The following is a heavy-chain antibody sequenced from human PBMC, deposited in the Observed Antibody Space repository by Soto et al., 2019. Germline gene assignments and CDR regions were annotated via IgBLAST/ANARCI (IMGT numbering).Heavy chain of an antibody. D-gene: IGHD1-26*01. CDR1: GGSISSYY. J-gene: IGHJ4*02. V-gene: IGHV4-59*01. Sequence: QVQLQESGPGLVKPSETLSLTCTVSGGSISSYYWSWIRQPPGKGLEWIVYIYYSGSTNYNPSLKSRVTISVDTSKNQFSLKLSSVTAADTAVYYCARALGGSQSSFDYWGQGTLVTVSS. CDR2: IYYSGST. CDR3: ARALGGSQSSFDY.